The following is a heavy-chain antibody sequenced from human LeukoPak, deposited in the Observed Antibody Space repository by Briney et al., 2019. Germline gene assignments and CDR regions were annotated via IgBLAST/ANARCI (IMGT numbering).Heavy chain of an antibody. D-gene: IGHD4-17*01. V-gene: IGHV1-18*04. Sequence: ASVKVSCKASGYTFTSYYMHWVRQAPGQGLEWMGWISGNNDNTNYAQKVQGRVTMTTDTSTSTAYMELRSLRFDDTAVYYCARDFWGVDNGDHASYYMDVWGKGTTVTISS. CDR2: ISGNNDNT. CDR3: ARDFWGVDNGDHASYYMDV. CDR1: GYTFTSYY. J-gene: IGHJ6*03.